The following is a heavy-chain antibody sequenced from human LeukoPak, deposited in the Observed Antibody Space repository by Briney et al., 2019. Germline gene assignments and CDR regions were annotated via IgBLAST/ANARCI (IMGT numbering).Heavy chain of an antibody. J-gene: IGHJ5*02. V-gene: IGHV4-30-4*01. Sequence: SETLSLTCTVSGGSISSGDYYWSWIRQPPGKGLEWIGYIYYSGSTYYNPSLKSRVTISVDTSKNQFSLKLSSVTAADTAVYYCASKQVVVPGENWFDPWGQGTLVTVSS. CDR1: GGSISSGDYY. D-gene: IGHD2-2*01. CDR3: ASKQVVVPGENWFDP. CDR2: IYYSGST.